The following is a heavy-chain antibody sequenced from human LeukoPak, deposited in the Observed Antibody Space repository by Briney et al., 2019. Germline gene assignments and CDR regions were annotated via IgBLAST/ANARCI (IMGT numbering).Heavy chain of an antibody. CDR3: AKDSPSRTATTEVPVDY. CDR1: GFSFSSYS. D-gene: IGHD1/OR15-1a*01. Sequence: GGSLRLSCAASGFSFSSYSMNWVRQAPGKGLEWVSSISSSSSYIYYADSVKGRFTISRDNAKNSLYLQMNSLRAEDTAVYYCAKDSPSRTATTEVPVDYWGQGTLVTVSS. CDR2: ISSSSSYI. J-gene: IGHJ4*02. V-gene: IGHV3-21*01.